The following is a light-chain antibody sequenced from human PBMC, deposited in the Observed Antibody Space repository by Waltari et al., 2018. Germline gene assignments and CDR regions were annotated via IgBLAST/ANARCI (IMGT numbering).Light chain of an antibody. Sequence: EIVLTQSPGTLSLSPGARATLSCRANQSVSRALAWYQQKPGQAPRLLIYGASNRATGIPDRFSGSGSGTDFSLTISSLEPEDFAVYYCQHYLRLPATFGQGTKVEIK. V-gene: IGKV3-20*01. CDR2: GAS. CDR3: QHYLRLPAT. CDR1: QSVSRA. J-gene: IGKJ1*01.